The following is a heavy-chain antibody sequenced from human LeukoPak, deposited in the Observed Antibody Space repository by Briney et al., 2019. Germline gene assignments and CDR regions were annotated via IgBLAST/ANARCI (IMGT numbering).Heavy chain of an antibody. V-gene: IGHV4-39*07. Sequence: SETLSLTCTVSGGSISSSSYYWGWIRQPPGKGLEWIGSIYYSGSTYYNPSLKSRVTISVDTSKNQFSLKLSSVTAADTAVYYCARRWLLLRKDAFDIWGQGTMVTVSS. CDR3: ARRWLLLRKDAFDI. CDR1: GGSISSSSYY. J-gene: IGHJ3*02. CDR2: IYYSGST. D-gene: IGHD3-22*01.